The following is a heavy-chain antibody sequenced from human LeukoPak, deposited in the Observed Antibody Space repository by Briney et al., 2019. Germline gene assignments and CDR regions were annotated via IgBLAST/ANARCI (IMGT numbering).Heavy chain of an antibody. V-gene: IGHV3-11*04. CDR1: GFTFSDYY. Sequence: GGSLRLSCAASGFTFSDYYMSWIRQAPGKGLEWVSYISGRSTTIYNADPVKGRFTISRDNAKNSLYLQMNSLRAEDTAVYYCARDSGYSGNSGYFDYWGQGTLVTVSS. D-gene: IGHD4-23*01. J-gene: IGHJ4*02. CDR3: ARDSGYSGNSGYFDY. CDR2: ISGRSTTI.